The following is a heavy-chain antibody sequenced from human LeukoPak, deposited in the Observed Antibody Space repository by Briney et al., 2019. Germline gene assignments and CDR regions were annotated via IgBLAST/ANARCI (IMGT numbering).Heavy chain of an antibody. CDR2: ISSTSSYI. CDR1: GFSSSSYS. CDR3: MVTHPQHYYFDY. V-gene: IGHV3-21*01. Sequence: GGSLRLSCAASGFSSSSYSMNWVRHTPRNGLEWVSSISSTSSYIYYADSVKGRFTISRDNAKNSLYLQMNSLRAEDTAVYRCMVTHPQHYYFDYWGQGTLVTVSS. J-gene: IGHJ4*02. D-gene: IGHD2-21*02.